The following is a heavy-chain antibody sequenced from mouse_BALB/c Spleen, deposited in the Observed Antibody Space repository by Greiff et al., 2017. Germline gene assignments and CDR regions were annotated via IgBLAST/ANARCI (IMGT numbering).Heavy chain of an antibody. CDR1: GFSLTSYG. CDR3: ARDRITGTYAMDY. CDR2: IWAGGST. V-gene: IGHV2-9*02. J-gene: IGHJ4*01. Sequence: VMLVESGPGLVAPSQSLSITCTVSGFSLTSYGVHWVRQPPGKGLEWLGVIWAGGSTNYNSALMSRLSISKDNSKSQVFLKMNSLQTDDTAMYYCARDRITGTYAMDYWGQGTSVTVSS. D-gene: IGHD4-1*01.